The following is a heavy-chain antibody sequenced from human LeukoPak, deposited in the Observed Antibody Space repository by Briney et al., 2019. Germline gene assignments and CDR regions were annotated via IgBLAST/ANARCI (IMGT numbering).Heavy chain of an antibody. J-gene: IGHJ4*02. V-gene: IGHV3-23*01. Sequence: GGSLRLSCAASGFTFRSYAMNWVRQAPGKGLEWVSVISDTGGSTYYAASVKGRFTISRDNSKNTLYLQMNSLRAEDTAVHYCAKTYYSDSFDYWGQGTLVAVSS. CDR2: ISDTGGST. CDR1: GFTFRSYA. D-gene: IGHD3-22*01. CDR3: AKTYYSDSFDY.